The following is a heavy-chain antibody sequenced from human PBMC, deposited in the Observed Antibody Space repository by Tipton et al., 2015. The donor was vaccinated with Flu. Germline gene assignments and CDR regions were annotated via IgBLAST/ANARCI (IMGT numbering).Heavy chain of an antibody. CDR1: GFAFRAYS. Sequence: GSLRLSCPASGFAFRAYSMNWVRQAPGKGLEWVSSLSSYSDYIYYADSVKGRFTISRDNAKNSLYLQMNSLKAEDTAVYYCARDGGSYSRWFDPWGQGTLVIVSS. V-gene: IGHV3-21*01. J-gene: IGHJ5*02. D-gene: IGHD1-26*01. CDR3: ARDGGSYSRWFDP. CDR2: LSSYSDYI.